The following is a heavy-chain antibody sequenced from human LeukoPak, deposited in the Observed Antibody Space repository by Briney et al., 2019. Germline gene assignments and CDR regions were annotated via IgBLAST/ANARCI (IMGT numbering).Heavy chain of an antibody. CDR2: IYYSGST. Sequence: PSETLSLTCTVSGGSISSSSYYWGWVRQPPGKGLEWIACIYYSGSTYYNPSLKSRVTISVDTSKNQFSLKLSSVTAADTAVYYCASHPPRGVIITDYFDYWGQGTLVTVSS. V-gene: IGHV4-39*01. CDR1: GGSISSSSYY. CDR3: ASHPPRGVIITDYFDY. D-gene: IGHD3-10*01. J-gene: IGHJ4*02.